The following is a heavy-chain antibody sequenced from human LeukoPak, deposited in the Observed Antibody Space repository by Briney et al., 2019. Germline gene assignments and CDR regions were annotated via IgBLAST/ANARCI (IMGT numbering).Heavy chain of an antibody. V-gene: IGHV4-31*03. Sequence: SQTLSLTCTVSGGSISSGGYYWSWIRQHPGKGLECIGYIYYSGSTYYNPSLKSRVTISVDTSKNQFSLKLSSVTAADTAVYYCARSFGLCSGGSCYPLGFDYWGQGTLVTVSS. D-gene: IGHD2-15*01. CDR1: GGSISSGGYY. CDR2: IYYSGST. J-gene: IGHJ4*02. CDR3: ARSFGLCSGGSCYPLGFDY.